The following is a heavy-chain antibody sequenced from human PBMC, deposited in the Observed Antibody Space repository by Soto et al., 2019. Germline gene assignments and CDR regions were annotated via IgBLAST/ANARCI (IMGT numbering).Heavy chain of an antibody. CDR2: VSPSYGKT. D-gene: IGHD3-9*01. J-gene: IGHJ2*01. Sequence: QVHLVQSGAEAKKPGASVKVSCKASNYTFINYGIGWVRQAPGHGLEWMGWVSPSYGKTYYAHKFQGRVTMTTDTSTGTVYMELRSLRSDDTAVYFCARESHDILTGPPWVWYFDLWGRGTLVTVSS. V-gene: IGHV1-18*04. CDR1: NYTFINYG. CDR3: ARESHDILTGPPWVWYFDL.